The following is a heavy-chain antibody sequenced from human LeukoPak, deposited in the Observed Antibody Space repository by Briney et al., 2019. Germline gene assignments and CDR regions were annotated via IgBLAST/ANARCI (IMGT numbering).Heavy chain of an antibody. Sequence: GGSLRLSCAVSGLPFSRYGMHWVRQAPGKRLEWVAVIRSDGRNKYYADSVKGRFIISRDNSKNTLYLQMNSLRAEDTAVYYCAREGRITIFSRMDVWGQGTTVTVSS. CDR1: GLPFSRYG. V-gene: IGHV3-33*01. CDR3: AREGRITIFSRMDV. CDR2: IRSDGRNK. J-gene: IGHJ6*02. D-gene: IGHD3-9*01.